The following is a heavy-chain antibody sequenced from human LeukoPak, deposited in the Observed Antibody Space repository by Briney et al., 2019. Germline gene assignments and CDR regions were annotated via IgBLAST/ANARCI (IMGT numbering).Heavy chain of an antibody. CDR2: IYTSGST. CDR3: ARDYPGITMVRGEDEAFDI. D-gene: IGHD3-10*01. Sequence: PSETLSLTCTVSGGSISSYYWSWIRQPAGKGLEWIGRIYTSGSTNYNPSLKSRVTISVDTSKNQFSLKLSSVTAADTAVHYCARDYPGITMVRGEDEAFDIWGQGTMVTVSS. CDR1: GGSISSYY. V-gene: IGHV4-4*07. J-gene: IGHJ3*02.